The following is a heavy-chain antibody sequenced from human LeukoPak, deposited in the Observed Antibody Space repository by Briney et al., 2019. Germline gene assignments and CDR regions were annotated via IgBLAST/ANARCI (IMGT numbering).Heavy chain of an antibody. Sequence: SETLSLTCTVSGGSISSSSYYWGWIRQPPGKGLEWIGSLYYSGSTYHNPSLKSRVTISVDTSKNQFSLRLTSVTAADTAVYYCARQVYYYGSGSSYYFDYWGQGTLVTVSS. J-gene: IGHJ4*02. CDR3: ARQVYYYGSGSSYYFDY. CDR2: LYYSGST. D-gene: IGHD3-10*01. V-gene: IGHV4-39*01. CDR1: GGSISSSSYY.